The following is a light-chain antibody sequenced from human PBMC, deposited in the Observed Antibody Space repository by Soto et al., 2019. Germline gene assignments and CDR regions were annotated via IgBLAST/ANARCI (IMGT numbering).Light chain of an antibody. Sequence: EIVMTQSPATLSVSPGERAILSCRASQSVSSNLAWYQQKPGQAPRLLIYGASTRATGIPARFSGSGSGTEFTLTISSLQSEDFAVYYCQQYNNWPPWTIGQGTKVDIK. CDR2: GAS. CDR1: QSVSSN. CDR3: QQYNNWPPWT. V-gene: IGKV3-15*01. J-gene: IGKJ1*01.